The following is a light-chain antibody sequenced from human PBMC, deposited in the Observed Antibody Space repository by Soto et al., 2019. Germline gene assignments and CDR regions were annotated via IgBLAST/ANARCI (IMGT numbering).Light chain of an antibody. J-gene: IGLJ1*01. Sequence: QSSLTQPASVSGSPGQSITISCTGTSSDVGGYNYVSWYQQHPGKAPKLIIYEVNNRPSGVSGRFSASKSGNTASLTISGLQTEDEAEYYCSSWTTSDPYVFGTGTKVTVL. CDR2: EVN. V-gene: IGLV2-14*01. CDR3: SSWTTSDPYV. CDR1: SSDVGGYNY.